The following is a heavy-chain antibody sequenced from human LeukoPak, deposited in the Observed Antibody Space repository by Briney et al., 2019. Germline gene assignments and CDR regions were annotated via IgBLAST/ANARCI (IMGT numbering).Heavy chain of an antibody. J-gene: IGHJ4*02. CDR2: IYYSGST. V-gene: IGHV4-39*07. CDR3: ARVGYCSGGSCSFDY. CDR1: GGSISSVIYY. D-gene: IGHD2-15*01. Sequence: SETLSLTCTVSGGSISSVIYYWAWIRQPPGKGLEWIGKIYYSGSTDYHPSLNSRVTISLDTPNNQFSLRVTSVTAADTALYYCARVGYCSGGSCSFDYWGQGTLVTVSS.